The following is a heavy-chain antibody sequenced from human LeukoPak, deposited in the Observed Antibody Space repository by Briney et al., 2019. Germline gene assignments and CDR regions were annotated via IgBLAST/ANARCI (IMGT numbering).Heavy chain of an antibody. J-gene: IGHJ6*03. CDR1: GFSFSNYN. Sequence: PGGSLRLSCAASGFSFSNYNMNWVRQAPGKGLEWLSYIGSSSSTIYYADSVRGRLTISRDNAKNALYLQMNSPRDEDTAVYFCARDREYCSSTSCSYYYMDVWGKGATVTVSS. D-gene: IGHD2-2*01. V-gene: IGHV3-48*02. CDR2: IGSSSSTI. CDR3: ARDREYCSSTSCSYYYMDV.